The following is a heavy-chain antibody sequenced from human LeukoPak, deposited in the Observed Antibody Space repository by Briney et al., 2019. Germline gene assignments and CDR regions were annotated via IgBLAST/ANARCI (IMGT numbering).Heavy chain of an antibody. CDR1: GFTFSSYS. CDR2: ISSSSSYI. J-gene: IGHJ3*02. V-gene: IGHV3-21*04. CDR3: ARQVSYIAVAGPRDDAFDI. Sequence: PGGSLRLSCAASGFTFSSYSMNWVRQAPGKGLEWVSSISSSSSYIYYADSVKGRFTISRDNAKNSLYLQMNSLRAEDTAVYYCARQVSYIAVAGPRDDAFDIWGQGTMITVSS. D-gene: IGHD6-19*01.